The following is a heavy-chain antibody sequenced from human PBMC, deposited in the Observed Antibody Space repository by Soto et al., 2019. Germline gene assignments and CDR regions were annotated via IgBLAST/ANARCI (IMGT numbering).Heavy chain of an antibody. Sequence: QLVETGGGLIQPGTSLTLSCAASGFSVSRNYMTWVRQAPGKGLEWVSFVYSGGATFYAAYVKGRGILTRDDSQKTMNHQMNNRRAEDTAVYYCARVPGRLWGRAPLVTVAS. J-gene: IGHJ4*02. D-gene: IGHD3-10*01. CDR2: VYSGGAT. CDR3: ARVPGRL. V-gene: IGHV3-53*02. CDR1: GFSVSRNY.